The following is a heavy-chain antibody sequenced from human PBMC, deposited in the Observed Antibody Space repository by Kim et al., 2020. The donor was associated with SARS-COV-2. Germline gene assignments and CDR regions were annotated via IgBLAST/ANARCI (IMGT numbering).Heavy chain of an antibody. D-gene: IGHD3-16*01. CDR3: ARDRTIGNWFDP. Sequence: NDAQKLQGRVTMTTDTSTSTAYMELRSLGSDDTAVYYCARDRTIGNWFDPWGQGTLVTVSS. J-gene: IGHJ5*02. V-gene: IGHV1-18*01.